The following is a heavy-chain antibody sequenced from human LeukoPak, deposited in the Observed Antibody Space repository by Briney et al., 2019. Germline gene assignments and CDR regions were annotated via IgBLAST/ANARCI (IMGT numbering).Heavy chain of an antibody. D-gene: IGHD5-18*01. Sequence: SETLSLTCAVYGGPFSGYYWSWIRQPPGKGLEWIGEINHSGSTNYNPSLKSRVTISVDTPKNQFSLKLSSVTAADTAVYYCARGPGLWSFDYWGQGTLVTVSS. J-gene: IGHJ4*02. CDR2: INHSGST. V-gene: IGHV4-34*01. CDR1: GGPFSGYY. CDR3: ARGPGLWSFDY.